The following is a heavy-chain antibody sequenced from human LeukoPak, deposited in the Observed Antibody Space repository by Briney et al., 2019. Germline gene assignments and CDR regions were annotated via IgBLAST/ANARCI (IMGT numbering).Heavy chain of an antibody. CDR1: GGSLSSHY. D-gene: IGHD2-2*01. CDR2: IHDTGST. Sequence: SETLSLTCSVSGGSLSSHYWSWIRQPPGEGLELIGHIHDTGSTFYNPSLRGRVTISLDTSNNQFSLKLTSMTAADTAVYYCARFSSGCSTSSCYLTYWGQGTLVTVS. J-gene: IGHJ4*02. CDR3: ARFSSGCSTSSCYLTY. V-gene: IGHV4-59*11.